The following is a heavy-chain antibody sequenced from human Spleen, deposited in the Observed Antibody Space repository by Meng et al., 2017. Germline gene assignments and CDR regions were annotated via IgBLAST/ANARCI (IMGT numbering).Heavy chain of an antibody. D-gene: IGHD1-7*01. J-gene: IGHJ6*02. CDR3: ARSDEGGTKSYYYYYGMDV. V-gene: IGHV4-39*07. Sequence: SETLSLTCTVSGGSISSSSYYWDWIRQPPGKGLEWIGSIYYSGSTNYNPSLKSRVTISVDTSKNQFSLKLSSVTAADTAVYYCARSDEGGTKSYYYYYGMDVWGQGTTVTVSS. CDR1: GGSISSSSYY. CDR2: IYYSGST.